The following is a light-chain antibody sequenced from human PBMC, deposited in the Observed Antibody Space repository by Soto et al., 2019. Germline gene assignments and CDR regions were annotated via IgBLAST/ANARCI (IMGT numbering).Light chain of an antibody. V-gene: IGLV4-69*01. CDR2: LNSDGSH. J-gene: IGLJ3*02. CDR3: QTWGTGIVV. CDR1: SGHSSYA. Sequence: QSVLTQSPSASASLGASVKLTCTLSSGHSSYAIAWHQQQPEKGPRCLMQLNSDGSHNKGDGIPDRFSGSSSGAERYLTISSLHSEDEADYYCQTWGTGIVVFGGGTKLTVL.